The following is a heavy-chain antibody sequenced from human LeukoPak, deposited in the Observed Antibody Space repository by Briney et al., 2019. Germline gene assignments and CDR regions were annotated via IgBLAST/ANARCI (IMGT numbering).Heavy chain of an antibody. CDR3: ARQNSNSGYDPYFDY. Sequence: SETLSLTCTVSGGSISSSSYYWGWIRQPPGKGLEWIGSIYYSGSTHYNPSLKSRVTISVDTSKNQFSLKLSSVTAADTAVYYCARQNSNSGYDPYFDYWGQGTLVTVSS. CDR1: GGSISSSSYY. V-gene: IGHV4-39*01. CDR2: IYYSGST. D-gene: IGHD5-12*01. J-gene: IGHJ4*02.